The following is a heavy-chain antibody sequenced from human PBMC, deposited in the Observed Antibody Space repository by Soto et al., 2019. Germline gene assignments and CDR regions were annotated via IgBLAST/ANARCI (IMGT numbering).Heavy chain of an antibody. CDR1: GFTFSSYA. V-gene: IGHV3-23*01. CDR2: ISGSGGST. CDR3: AKVPVLRFLEWLLLGRNWFDP. J-gene: IGHJ5*02. D-gene: IGHD3-3*01. Sequence: GGSLRLSCAASGFTFSSYAMSWVRQAPGKGLEWVSAISGSGGSTYYADSVKGRFTISRDNSKNTLYLQMNSLRAEDTAVYYCAKVPVLRFLEWLLLGRNWFDPWGQGTLVTVSS.